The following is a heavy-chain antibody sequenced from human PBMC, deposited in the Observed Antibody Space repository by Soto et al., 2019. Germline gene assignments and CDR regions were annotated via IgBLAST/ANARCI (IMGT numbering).Heavy chain of an antibody. CDR2: ISVSGHDT. J-gene: IGHJ6*02. Sequence: PEGSLRLSCAASGFTFSSYAFSWVRQAPGKGLEWVSTISVSGHDTYYADSVKGRFTISRDHSRDTLYLEMNSLRAEDTALYYCAKFQVEGYHNYYGMDVWGQGTTVTVSS. V-gene: IGHV3-23*01. CDR1: GFTFSSYA. CDR3: AKFQVEGYHNYYGMDV.